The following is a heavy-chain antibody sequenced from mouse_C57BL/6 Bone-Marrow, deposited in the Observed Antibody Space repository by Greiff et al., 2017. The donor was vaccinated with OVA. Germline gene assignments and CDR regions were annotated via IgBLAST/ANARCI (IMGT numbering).Heavy chain of an antibody. CDR3: ARGPAQALYYFDY. D-gene: IGHD3-2*02. V-gene: IGHV1-81*01. J-gene: IGHJ2*01. CDR2: IYPRSGNT. Sequence: VMLVESGAELARPGASVKLSCKASGYTFTSYGISWVKQRTGQGLEWIGEIYPRSGNTYYNEKFKGKATLTADKSSSTAYMELRSLTSEDSAVYFCARGPAQALYYFDYWGQGTTLTVSS. CDR1: GYTFTSYG.